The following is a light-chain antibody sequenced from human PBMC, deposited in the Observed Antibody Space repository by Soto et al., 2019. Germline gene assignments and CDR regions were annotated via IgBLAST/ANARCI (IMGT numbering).Light chain of an antibody. CDR2: DDH. J-gene: IGLJ2*01. V-gene: IGLV1-51*01. CDR3: ATWDLTLSAGVL. CDR1: SSNIGKHS. Sequence: QSVLTQPPSVSAAPGQRVSISCSGGSSNIGKHSVSWYHQLPATAPKLLIYDDHPRPAGIPVRFFASKSGTSATLDITGLQPADEDDYYCATWDLTLSAGVLFGGGTKLTVL.